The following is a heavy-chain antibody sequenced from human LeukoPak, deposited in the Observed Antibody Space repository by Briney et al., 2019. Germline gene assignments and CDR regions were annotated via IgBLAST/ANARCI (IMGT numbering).Heavy chain of an antibody. V-gene: IGHV3-23*01. CDR3: AKDFGVRSVTYRFDY. Sequence: PGGSLRLSCAASGFTFSSYAMSWVRQAPGKGLQWVSVISGSGGSTYYEDSVKGRFTISIDNSKNALYLQVNSLRAEDTAVYYCAKDFGVRSVTYRFDYWGQGTLVTVSS. CDR1: GFTFSSYA. D-gene: IGHD3-10*01. CDR2: ISGSGGST. J-gene: IGHJ4*02.